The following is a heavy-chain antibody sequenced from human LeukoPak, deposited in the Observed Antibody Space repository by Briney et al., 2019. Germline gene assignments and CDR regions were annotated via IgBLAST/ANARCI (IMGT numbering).Heavy chain of an antibody. D-gene: IGHD2-2*01. CDR1: GGTFSSYA. V-gene: IGHV1-69*05. CDR2: IIPIFGTA. Sequence: GASVKVSCKASGGTFSSYAISWVRQAPGQGLEWMGGIIPIFGTANYAQKFQGRVTITTDESTSTAYMELSSLRSEDTAVYYCARAKVVGPGYCSSTSCAFDPWGQGTLVTVSS. J-gene: IGHJ5*02. CDR3: ARAKVVGPGYCSSTSCAFDP.